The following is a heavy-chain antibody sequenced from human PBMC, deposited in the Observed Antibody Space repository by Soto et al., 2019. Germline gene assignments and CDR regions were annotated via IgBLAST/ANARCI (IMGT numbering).Heavy chain of an antibody. J-gene: IGHJ6*02. D-gene: IGHD6-13*01. CDR2: ISSSGSTI. CDR3: ARVAAAAPLLIYYGMDG. Sequence: GGSLRLSCAASGFTFSDYYMSWIRQAPEKGLEWVSYISSSGSTIYYADSVKGRFTISRDNAKNSLYLQMNSLRAEDTAVYYCARVAAAAPLLIYYGMDGWGQGTTVTVSS. V-gene: IGHV3-11*01. CDR1: GFTFSDYY.